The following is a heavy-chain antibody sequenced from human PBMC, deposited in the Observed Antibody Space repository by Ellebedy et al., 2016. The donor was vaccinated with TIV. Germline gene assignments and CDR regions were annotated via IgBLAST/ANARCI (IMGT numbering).Heavy chain of an antibody. Sequence: SETLSLTCAVSGVSISSSKDFWGWIRQPPGKELEWIGSMHYGRSTYYNPSLKSRVTISADASKNQFSLNMSSVTAADTAVYYCAREYARRNPGGDWGQGTLVTVSS. D-gene: IGHD2-2*01. J-gene: IGHJ4*02. CDR3: AREYARRNPGGD. CDR1: GVSISSSKDF. V-gene: IGHV4-39*07. CDR2: MHYGRST.